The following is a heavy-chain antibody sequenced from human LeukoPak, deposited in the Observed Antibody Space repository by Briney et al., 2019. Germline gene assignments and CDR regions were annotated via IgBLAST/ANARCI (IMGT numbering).Heavy chain of an antibody. J-gene: IGHJ4*02. Sequence: SETLSLTCTVSGGSISSSAYYWGWIRQPPGKGLEWIGSISYRGNSYYNASLKSRVNISVDTARNQFSLKLSSVTAVDTAVYYCARRTTMVRGEYFDFWGQGTLVTVSS. CDR1: GGSISSSAYY. CDR2: ISYRGNS. CDR3: ARRTTMVRGEYFDF. D-gene: IGHD3-10*01. V-gene: IGHV4-39*01.